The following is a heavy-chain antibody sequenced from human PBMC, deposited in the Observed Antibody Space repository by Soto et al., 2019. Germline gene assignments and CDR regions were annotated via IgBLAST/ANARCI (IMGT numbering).Heavy chain of an antibody. D-gene: IGHD5-18*01. CDR1: GFTFSSYA. CDR3: AKDRRGYSYAKNFDY. J-gene: IGHJ4*02. CDR2: ISGSGGST. Sequence: EVQLLESGGGLVQPGGSLRLSCAASGFTFSSYAMSWVRQAPGKGLEWVSAISGSGGSTYYADSVKGRFTISRDNSKNTRYLQMNSLRAEDTAVYYCAKDRRGYSYAKNFDYWGQGTLVTVSS. V-gene: IGHV3-23*01.